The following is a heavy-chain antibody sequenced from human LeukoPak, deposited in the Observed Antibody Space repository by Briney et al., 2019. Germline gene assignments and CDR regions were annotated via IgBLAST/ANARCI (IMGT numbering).Heavy chain of an antibody. CDR2: ISAYNGNT. J-gene: IGHJ3*02. CDR3: ARVSSSWYSTGAFDI. CDR1: GYSFTSYG. V-gene: IGHV1-18*01. D-gene: IGHD6-13*01. Sequence: GESLKISCKASGYSFTSYGISWVRQAPGQGLEWMGWISAYNGNTNYAQKLQGRVTMTTDTSTSTAYMELRSLRSDDTAVYYCARVSSSWYSTGAFDIWGQGTMVTVSS.